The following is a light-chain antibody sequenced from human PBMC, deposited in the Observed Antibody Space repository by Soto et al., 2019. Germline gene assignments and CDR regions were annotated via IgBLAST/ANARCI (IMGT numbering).Light chain of an antibody. V-gene: IGKV1D-13*01. CDR1: QGIGNA. Sequence: AAQFTQSPSSLSASVGDRVTMSCRASQGIGNALAWYQQKPGKAPKVLIYDASSLKSGVPSRSSGSGSGTDFTLTISSLQPEDFATYYCLQDYNYPLTFGGGTKVDIK. CDR2: DAS. CDR3: LQDYNYPLT. J-gene: IGKJ4*01.